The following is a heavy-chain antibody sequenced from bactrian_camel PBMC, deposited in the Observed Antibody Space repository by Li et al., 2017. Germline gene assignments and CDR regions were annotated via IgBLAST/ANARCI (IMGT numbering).Heavy chain of an antibody. V-gene: IGHV3S54*01. D-gene: IGHD2*01. CDR2: MDPGARFP. Sequence: HVELVESGGGSVQTGGSRRLACETSKDMWSRNCMGWFHQRLGREREVVATMDPGARFPQYDNSVRGRFTIIQDYTGTTMWLQMNSLKPEDTAMYYCASGEFSASRDCFDGIYTYWGQGTQVTVS. CDR3: ASGEFSASRDCFDGIYTY. CDR1: KDMWSRNC. J-gene: IGHJ4*01.